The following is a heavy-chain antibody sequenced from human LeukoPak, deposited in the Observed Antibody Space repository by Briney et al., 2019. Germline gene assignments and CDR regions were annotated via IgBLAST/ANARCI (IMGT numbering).Heavy chain of an antibody. V-gene: IGHV1-24*01. J-gene: IGHJ6*02. CDR2: FDPEDGET. CDR3: ATPPALDAYYYYGMDV. CDR1: GYTLTELS. Sequence: ASVKVSCKVSGYTLTELSMHWVRQAPGKGLEWMGGFDPEDGETICAQKFQGRVTMTEDTSTDTAYMELSSLRSEDTAVYYCATPPALDAYYYYGMDVWGQGTTVTVSS. D-gene: IGHD1-1*01.